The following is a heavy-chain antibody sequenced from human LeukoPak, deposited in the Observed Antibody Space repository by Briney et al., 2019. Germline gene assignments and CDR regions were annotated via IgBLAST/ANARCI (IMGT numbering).Heavy chain of an antibody. V-gene: IGHV1-24*01. CDR3: ALQVVTAIHNWFDP. J-gene: IGHJ5*02. CDR1: GYTLTELS. CDR2: FDPEDGET. Sequence: ASVKVSCKASGYTLTELSMHWVRQAPGKGLEWMGGFDPEDGETIYAQKFQGRVTMTEDTSTVTAYMELSSLRSEDTAVYYCALQVVTAIHNWFDPWGQGTLVTVSS. D-gene: IGHD2-21*02.